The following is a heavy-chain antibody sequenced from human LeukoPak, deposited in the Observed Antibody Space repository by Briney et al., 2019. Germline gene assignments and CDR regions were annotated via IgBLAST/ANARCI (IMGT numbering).Heavy chain of an antibody. CDR1: GGSISGYY. J-gene: IGHJ5*01. D-gene: IGHD4-11*01. CDR2: IYNSGIT. V-gene: IGHV4-59*08. Sequence: KPSETLSLTCTVSGGSISGYYWTWIRQLPGKGLEWIGYIYNSGITNYNPSLKSRVTVSVDTSKNQFSLRLTSATAADTAVYYCARSVPSLDYLFDSWGHGTLVTVSS. CDR3: ARSVPSLDYLFDS.